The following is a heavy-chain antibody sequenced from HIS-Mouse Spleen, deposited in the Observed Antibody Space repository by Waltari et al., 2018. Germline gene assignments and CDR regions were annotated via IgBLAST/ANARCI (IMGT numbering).Heavy chain of an antibody. CDR1: GYSISSGYY. CDR3: ARVKT. V-gene: IGHV4-38-2*02. J-gene: IGHJ5*02. CDR2: IYHSGST. Sequence: QVQLQESGPGLVKPSETLSLTCTVSGYSISSGYYWGWIQRPPGKGLEWIGSIYHSGSTYYNPSLKSRVTISVDTSKNQFSLKLSSVTAADTAVYYCARVKTWGQGTLVTVSS.